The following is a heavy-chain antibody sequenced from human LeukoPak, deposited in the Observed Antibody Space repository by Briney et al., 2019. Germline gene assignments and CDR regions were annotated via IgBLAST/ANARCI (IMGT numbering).Heavy chain of an antibody. CDR1: GFTFSSYG. CDR3: AKSPRGIAPYYYYGMDV. J-gene: IGHJ6*02. D-gene: IGHD2-21*01. V-gene: IGHV3-30*18. CDR2: ISYDGNNK. Sequence: GRSLRLSCAASGFTFSSYGMHWVRQAPGKGLEWVAVISYDGNNKYYADSVKGRFTISRDNSKNTLYLQMNSLRAEDTAVYYCAKSPRGIAPYYYYGMDVWGQGTTVTVSS.